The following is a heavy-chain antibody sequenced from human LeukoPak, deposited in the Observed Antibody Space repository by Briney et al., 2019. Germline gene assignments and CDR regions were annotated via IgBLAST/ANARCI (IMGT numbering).Heavy chain of an antibody. CDR3: AKSSYCSSTSCYFSYYYGMDV. J-gene: IGHJ6*02. CDR1: GFTFDDYA. V-gene: IGHV3-9*01. D-gene: IGHD2-2*01. Sequence: PGGSLRLSCAASGFTFDDYAMHWVRQAPGKGLEWVSGISWNSGSICYADSVKGRFTISRDNAKNSLYLQMNSLRAEDTALYYCAKSSYCSSTSCYFSYYYGMDVWGQGTTVTVSS. CDR2: ISWNSGSI.